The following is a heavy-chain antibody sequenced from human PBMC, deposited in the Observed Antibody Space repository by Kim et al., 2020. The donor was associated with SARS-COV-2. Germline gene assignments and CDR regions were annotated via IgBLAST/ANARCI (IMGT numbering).Heavy chain of an antibody. Sequence: LKSRVTISVDTSKNQFSLKLSSVTAADTAVYYCARGGYYDYVWGSSDFDYWGQGTLVTVSS. D-gene: IGHD3-16*01. J-gene: IGHJ4*02. V-gene: IGHV4-34*01. CDR3: ARGGYYDYVWGSSDFDY.